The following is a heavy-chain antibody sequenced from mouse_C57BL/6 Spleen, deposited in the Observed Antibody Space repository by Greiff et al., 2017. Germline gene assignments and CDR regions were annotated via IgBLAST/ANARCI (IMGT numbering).Heavy chain of an antibody. V-gene: IGHV3-1*01. CDR3: ARESSYYFDY. D-gene: IGHD1-1*01. Sequence: EVMLVESGPGMVKPSQSLSLTCTVTGYSITSGYDWHWIRHFPGNKLEWMGYISYSGSTNYNPSLKSRISITHDTSKNHFFLKLNSVTTEDTATYYCARESSYYFDYWGQGTTLTVSS. CDR1: GYSITSGYD. J-gene: IGHJ2*01. CDR2: ISYSGST.